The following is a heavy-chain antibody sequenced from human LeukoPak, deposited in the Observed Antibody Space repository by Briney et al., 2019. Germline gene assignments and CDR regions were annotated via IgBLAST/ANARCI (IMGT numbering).Heavy chain of an antibody. CDR3: ARHSMRYSPEDY. CDR1: GDSVSSNSAA. D-gene: IGHD2-8*01. J-gene: IGHJ4*02. V-gene: IGHV6-1*01. Sequence: SQTLSLTCAISGDSVSSNSAAWNWIRQSPSRGLEWLGRTYYRSKWLNDYALSVKSRISINPDTSKNQFSLQLNSVTAADTAVYYCARHSMRYSPEDYWGQGTLVTVSS. CDR2: TYYRSKWLN.